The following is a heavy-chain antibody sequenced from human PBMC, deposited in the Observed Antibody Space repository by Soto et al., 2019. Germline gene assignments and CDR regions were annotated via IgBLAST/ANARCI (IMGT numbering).Heavy chain of an antibody. CDR2: IIPIFGTA. J-gene: IGHJ6*02. CDR1: GGTFSSYA. V-gene: IGHV1-69*01. Sequence: QVQLVQSGAEVKKPGSSVKVSCKASGGTFSSYAISWVRQAPGQGLEWMGGIIPIFGTANYVQKFQGRVTITADESTSTAYMELSSLRSEDTAVYYCARVPPHYYYDSSGYRASYGMDVWGQGTTVTVSS. CDR3: ARVPPHYYYDSSGYRASYGMDV. D-gene: IGHD3-22*01.